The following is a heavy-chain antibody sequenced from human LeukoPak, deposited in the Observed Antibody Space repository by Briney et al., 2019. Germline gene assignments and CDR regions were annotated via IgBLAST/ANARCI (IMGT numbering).Heavy chain of an antibody. CDR2: MSNTGKT. D-gene: IGHD2/OR15-2a*01. Sequence: SETLSLTCTVSGGSISSYYWTWLRQPPGKGPEWIGLMSNTGKTYYNPSLKSRVTISVDTSKNQFSLRLTSVTAADTAIYYCARENRYYYHMDVWGNGTTVTVSS. J-gene: IGHJ6*03. CDR1: GGSISSYY. V-gene: IGHV4-59*01. CDR3: ARENRYYYHMDV.